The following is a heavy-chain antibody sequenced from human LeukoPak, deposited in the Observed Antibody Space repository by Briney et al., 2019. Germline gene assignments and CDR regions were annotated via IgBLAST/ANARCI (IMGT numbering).Heavy chain of an antibody. CDR1: GFTVSSNY. CDR3: ARRLPTAWGADY. D-gene: IGHD7-27*01. J-gene: IGHJ4*02. V-gene: IGHV3-53*01. CDR2: IYSGGST. Sequence: GGSLRLSCAAFGFTVSSNYMSWVRQAPGKGLEWVSVIYSGGSTYYADSVKGRFTISGDNSKNTLYLQMNSLRAEDTAVYYCARRLPTAWGADYWGQGTLVTVSS.